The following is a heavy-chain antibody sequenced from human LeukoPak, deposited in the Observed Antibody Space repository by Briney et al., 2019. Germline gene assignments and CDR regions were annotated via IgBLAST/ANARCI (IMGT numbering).Heavy chain of an antibody. J-gene: IGHJ3*02. CDR3: ASSYFDNSLHAYDI. CDR2: IKQDGSEM. Sequence: PGGSLRLSCAASGFTFSSYVMHWVRQAPGKGLEWVANIKQDGSEMYYVDSVKGRFTISRDNTKNSLFLHMSSLRAEDTAVYFCASSYFDNSLHAYDIWGQGTMVTVSS. V-gene: IGHV3-7*01. CDR1: GFTFSSYV. D-gene: IGHD3-22*01.